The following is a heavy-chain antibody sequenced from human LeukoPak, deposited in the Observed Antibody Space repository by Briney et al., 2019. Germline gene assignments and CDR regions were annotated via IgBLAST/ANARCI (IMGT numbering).Heavy chain of an antibody. CDR2: ISSGGDTI. J-gene: IGHJ4*02. CDR1: GFTFSDYY. D-gene: IGHD3-16*01. Sequence: GGSLRLSCAAPGFTFSDYYMSWIRQAPGKGLEWVSYISSGGDTILYADSVKGRFATSRDNARNSLYLQMNSLRAEDTAVYYCAKDLSYAFDYWGQGTLVTVSS. V-gene: IGHV3-11*01. CDR3: AKDLSYAFDY.